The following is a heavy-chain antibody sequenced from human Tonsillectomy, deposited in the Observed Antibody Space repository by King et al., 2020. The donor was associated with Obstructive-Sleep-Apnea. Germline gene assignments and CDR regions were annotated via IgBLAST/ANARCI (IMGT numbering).Heavy chain of an antibody. CDR3: ARHIKTTINAFDI. CDR1: GFTFSSYG. V-gene: IGHV3-33*01. Sequence: VQLVESGGGVVQPGRSLRLSCAASGFTFSSYGMHWVRQAPGKGLEWVAVIWYYGSNKYYADSGKGRVTLSRDNSKNTLYLQMNSLRAEDTAVYYCARHIKTTINAFDIWGQGTMVTVSS. D-gene: IGHD3-9*01. J-gene: IGHJ3*02. CDR2: IWYYGSNK.